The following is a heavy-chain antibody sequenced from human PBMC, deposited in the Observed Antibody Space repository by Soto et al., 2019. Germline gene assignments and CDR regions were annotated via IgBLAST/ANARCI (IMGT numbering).Heavy chain of an antibody. CDR1: GFTFSSYS. CDR2: ISSSSSYI. CDR3: ARGSSSGNDDAFDI. V-gene: IGHV3-21*01. J-gene: IGHJ3*02. Sequence: GGSLRLSCAASGFTFSSYSMNWVRQAPGKGLEWVSSISSSSSYIYYADSVKGRFTISRDNAKNSLYLQMNSLRAEDTTVYYCARGSSSGNDDAFDIWGQGTMVTVSS. D-gene: IGHD5-12*01.